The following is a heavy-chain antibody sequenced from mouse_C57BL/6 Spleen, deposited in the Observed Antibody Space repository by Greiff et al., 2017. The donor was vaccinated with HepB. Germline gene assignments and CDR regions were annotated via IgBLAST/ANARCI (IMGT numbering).Heavy chain of an antibody. D-gene: IGHD1-1*01. J-gene: IGHJ4*01. Sequence: EVQLQESGGGLVKPGGSLKLSCAASGFTFSDYGMHWVRQAPEKGLEWVAYISSGSSTIYYADTVKGRFTISRDNAKNTLFLQMTSLRSEDTAIYYCARITTVVADAMDYWGQGTSVTVSS. V-gene: IGHV5-17*01. CDR2: ISSGSSTI. CDR1: GFTFSDYG. CDR3: ARITTVVADAMDY.